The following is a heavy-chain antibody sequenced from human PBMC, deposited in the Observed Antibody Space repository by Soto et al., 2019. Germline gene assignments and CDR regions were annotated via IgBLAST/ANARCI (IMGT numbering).Heavy chain of an antibody. D-gene: IGHD3-9*01. Sequence: PSETLSLTCTVSGGSVSSGSYYWSWIRQPPGKGLEWIGRIYTSGSTNYNPSLKSRVTMSVDTSKNQFSLKLSSVTAADTAVYYCARDQQKYYDIPEVPKYYYGMDVWGQGTTVTVSS. CDR3: ARDQQKYYDIPEVPKYYYGMDV. CDR1: GGSVSSGSYY. V-gene: IGHV4-61*01. J-gene: IGHJ6*02. CDR2: IYTSGST.